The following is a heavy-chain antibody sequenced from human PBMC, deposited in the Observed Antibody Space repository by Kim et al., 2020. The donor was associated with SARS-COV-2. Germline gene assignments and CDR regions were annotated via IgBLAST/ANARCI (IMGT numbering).Heavy chain of an antibody. V-gene: IGHV3-23*01. J-gene: IGHJ2*01. CDR1: GFTFSSFA. Sequence: GGSLRLSCAASGFTFSSFAMTWVRQAPGKGLEWVSSISDSGDGTFYADSVKGRFTISRDNSKNTLYLQMNSLRAEDTAVYYCAKKGVQARRECDLDFWGRGTLVTVSS. CDR2: ISDSGDGT. CDR3: AKKGVQARRECDLDF. D-gene: IGHD2-21*01.